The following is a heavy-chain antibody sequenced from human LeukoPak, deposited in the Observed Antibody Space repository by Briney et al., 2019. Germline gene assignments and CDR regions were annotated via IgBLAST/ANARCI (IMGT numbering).Heavy chain of an antibody. CDR2: ISYDGGNT. Sequence: PGRSLRLSCAASGFTCSSYAMHWVRQAPGKGLEWVALISYDGGNTYYADSVKGRFTISRDNSKNTLDLQLNSLRVEDTAVYYCARDSTYYYGSGSSGPHYFDYWGQGTLVTVSS. J-gene: IGHJ4*02. CDR3: ARDSTYYYGSGSSGPHYFDY. D-gene: IGHD3-10*01. CDR1: GFTCSSYA. V-gene: IGHV3-30*01.